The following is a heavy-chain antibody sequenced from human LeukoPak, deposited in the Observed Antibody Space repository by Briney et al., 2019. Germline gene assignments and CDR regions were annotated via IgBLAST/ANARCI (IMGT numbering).Heavy chain of an antibody. Sequence: GGSLRLSCATAGFTLRNAWVSWVRQAPGKGLEWVGRMRSEARGGTPDYAALVKGRFIISIDDSRSTLYLQMNSLTTEDTAVYFCAHRDTTMVRVDYWGQGTLVTVSS. CDR1: GFTLRNAW. D-gene: IGHD5-18*01. CDR2: MRSEARGGTP. V-gene: IGHV3-15*01. CDR3: AHRDTTMVRVDY. J-gene: IGHJ4*02.